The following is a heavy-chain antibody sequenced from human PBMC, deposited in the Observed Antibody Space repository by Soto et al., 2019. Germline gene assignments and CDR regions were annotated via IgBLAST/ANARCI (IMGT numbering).Heavy chain of an antibody. J-gene: IGHJ6*02. CDR3: ARESITLGRDFYYYYGLDV. CDR2: ISKDGSTK. CDR1: GFIFNDYA. Sequence: QVQLVESGGGVVQPGRSLRLSCEASGFIFNDYALQLVRQAPGKGLDWVARISKDGSTKFFADSVKGRFTISRDNSKNTLSLQMNSLRGDDAAVYYCARESITLGRDFYYYYGLDVWGQGTTVTVSS. D-gene: IGHD3-10*01. V-gene: IGHV3-30*04.